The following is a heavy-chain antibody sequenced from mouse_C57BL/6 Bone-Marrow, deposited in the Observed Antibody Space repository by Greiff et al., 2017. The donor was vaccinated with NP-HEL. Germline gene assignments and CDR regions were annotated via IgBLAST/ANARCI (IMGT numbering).Heavy chain of an antibody. D-gene: IGHD4-1*01. J-gene: IGHJ3*01. V-gene: IGHV1-64*01. CDR2: IHPNSGST. CDR1: GYTFTSYW. CDR3: ARGKVGRWFAY. Sequence: QVQLKQPGAELVKPGASVKLSCKASGYTFTSYWMHWVKQRPGQGLEWIGMIHPNSGSTNYNEKFKSKATLTVDKSSSTAYMQLSSLTSEDSAVYYCARGKVGRWFAYWGQGTLVTVSA.